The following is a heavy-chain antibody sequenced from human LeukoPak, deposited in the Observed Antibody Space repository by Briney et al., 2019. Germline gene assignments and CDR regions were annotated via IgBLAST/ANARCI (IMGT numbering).Heavy chain of an antibody. CDR1: GGSIGSGSYY. CDR3: ARAAAGTGFFQY. J-gene: IGHJ4*01. Sequence: ASETLSLTCTVSGGSIGSGSYYWSWIRQPAGKGLEWIGRIYTSGSTNYNPSLKSRVTISVDTPKIQFSLKLSSVTAADTAVYYCARAAAGTGFFQYWGQGTLVTVSS. CDR2: IYTSGST. D-gene: IGHD6-13*01. V-gene: IGHV4-61*02.